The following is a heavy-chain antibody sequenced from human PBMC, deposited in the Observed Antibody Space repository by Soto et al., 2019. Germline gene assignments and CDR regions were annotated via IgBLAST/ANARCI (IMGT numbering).Heavy chain of an antibody. CDR1: GGSISSGGYY. Sequence: PAETLSLTCTVSGGSISSGGYYWVCMRQHPGKGLEWIGYIYYSGSTYYNPSLKSRVTISVDTSKNQFSLKLSSVTAADTAVYYCARGGCGGDCRMVGAFDIWGQGTMVTVSS. V-gene: IGHV4-31*03. D-gene: IGHD2-21*02. CDR3: ARGGCGGDCRMVGAFDI. J-gene: IGHJ3*02. CDR2: IYYSGST.